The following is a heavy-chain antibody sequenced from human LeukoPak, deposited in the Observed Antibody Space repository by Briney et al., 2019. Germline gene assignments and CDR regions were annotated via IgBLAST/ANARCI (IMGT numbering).Heavy chain of an antibody. V-gene: IGHV1-2*02. CDR1: GYTFTSYA. Sequence: GASVKVSCKASGYTFTSYAMHWVRQAPGQRLEWMGWINPNSGGTNYAQKFQGRVTMTRDTSISTAYMELSRLRSDDTAVYYCARVAYGDYWAAVDPWGQGTLVTVSS. D-gene: IGHD4-17*01. J-gene: IGHJ5*02. CDR3: ARVAYGDYWAAVDP. CDR2: INPNSGGT.